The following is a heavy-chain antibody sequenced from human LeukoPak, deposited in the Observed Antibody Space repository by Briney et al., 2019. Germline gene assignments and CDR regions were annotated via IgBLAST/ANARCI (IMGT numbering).Heavy chain of an antibody. CDR2: IYNGRNT. CDR1: GASTSDKY. Sequence: WETLSLTCSASGASTSDKYWSWIRQSPGRTLEWIGHIYNGRNTKYNPSLTSRVTISVDTSKNQFSLSLTSVTAADTAMYYCAQTTGWPGFDFWGPGALVTVSS. CDR3: AQTTGWPGFDF. V-gene: IGHV4-59*08. D-gene: IGHD6-19*01. J-gene: IGHJ4*02.